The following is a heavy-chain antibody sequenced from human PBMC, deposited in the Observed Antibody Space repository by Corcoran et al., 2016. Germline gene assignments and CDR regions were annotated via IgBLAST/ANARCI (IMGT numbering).Heavy chain of an antibody. V-gene: IGHV4-34*01. J-gene: IGHJ6*02. CDR3: ARGRGAARPLYYYGMDV. D-gene: IGHD6-6*01. Sequence: QVQLQQWGAGLLKPSETLSLTCAVYGGSFSGYYWSWIRQPPGKGLEWIGEINHSGSTNYNPSLKSRVTISVDTSKNQFSLKLSSVTAADTAVYYCARGRGAARPLYYYGMDVWGQGTTVTVSS. CDR2: INHSGST. CDR1: GGSFSGYY.